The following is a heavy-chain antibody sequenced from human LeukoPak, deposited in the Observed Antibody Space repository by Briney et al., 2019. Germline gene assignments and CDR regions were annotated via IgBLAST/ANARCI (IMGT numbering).Heavy chain of an antibody. Sequence: GGSLRLSCAASGFTFSSYWMHSVRQAPGKGLVWVSRINSDGSSTSYADSVKGRFTISRDNAKNTLYLQMNSLRAEDTAVYYCARDDYDFWSGHFSDYYYGMDVWGQGTTVTVSS. CDR2: INSDGSST. CDR3: ARDDYDFWSGHFSDYYYGMDV. V-gene: IGHV3-74*01. D-gene: IGHD3-3*01. J-gene: IGHJ6*02. CDR1: GFTFSSYW.